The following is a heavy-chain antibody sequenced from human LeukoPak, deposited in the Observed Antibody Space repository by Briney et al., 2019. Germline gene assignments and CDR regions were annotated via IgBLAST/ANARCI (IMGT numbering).Heavy chain of an antibody. D-gene: IGHD3-9*01. CDR2: ISGSGGST. J-gene: IGHJ4*02. CDR3: AKGNDYDILTGHFDY. CDR1: GFTFSSYA. Sequence: GRSLRLSCAASGFTFSSYAMSWVRQAPGKGLEWVSAISGSGGSTYYADSVKGRFTISRDNSKNTLYLQMNSLRAEDTAVYYCAKGNDYDILTGHFDYWGQGTLVTVSS. V-gene: IGHV3-23*01.